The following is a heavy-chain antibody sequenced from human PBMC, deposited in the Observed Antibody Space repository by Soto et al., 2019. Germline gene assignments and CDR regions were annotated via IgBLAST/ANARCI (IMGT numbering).Heavy chain of an antibody. CDR3: ARDSPAGFGDAFDI. CDR2: INTNTGNP. CDR1: GYTFTSYA. D-gene: IGHD1-1*01. Sequence: ASVKVSCKASGYTFTSYAMNCVRQAPRQGLEWLGWINTNTGNPTYAQGFTGRFVFSLDTSVSMAYLQICRLKAEDTAVYCCARDSPAGFGDAFDIWGQGTMVPVSS. J-gene: IGHJ3*02. V-gene: IGHV7-4-1*01.